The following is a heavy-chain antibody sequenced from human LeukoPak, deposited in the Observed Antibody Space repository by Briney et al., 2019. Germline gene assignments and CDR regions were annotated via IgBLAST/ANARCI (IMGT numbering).Heavy chain of an antibody. CDR3: AREVRAIPSWFDP. Sequence: AASVNVSCKASGGTFSSYAISWVRQAPGQGLEWMGGIIPIFGTANYAQKFQGRVTITADESTSTAYMELSSLRSEDTAVYYCAREVRAIPSWFDPWGQGTLVTVSS. V-gene: IGHV1-69*01. CDR1: GGTFSSYA. J-gene: IGHJ5*02. D-gene: IGHD3-10*01. CDR2: IIPIFGTA.